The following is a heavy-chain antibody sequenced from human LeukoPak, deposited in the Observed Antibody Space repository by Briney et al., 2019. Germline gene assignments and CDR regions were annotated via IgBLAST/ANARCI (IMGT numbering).Heavy chain of an antibody. CDR1: GFSVSSYG. CDR2: ISASGTSM. CDR3: ARDRSGWYYFDH. V-gene: IGHV3-48*03. J-gene: IGHJ4*02. Sequence: GGSLRLSCAASGFSVSSYGFNWVRQAPGRGLEWVSYISASGTSMYYADSVRGRFTVSRDNAKNSLYLQMNNLRAEDTAVYYCARDRSGWYYFDHWGQGTLVTVSS. D-gene: IGHD6-19*01.